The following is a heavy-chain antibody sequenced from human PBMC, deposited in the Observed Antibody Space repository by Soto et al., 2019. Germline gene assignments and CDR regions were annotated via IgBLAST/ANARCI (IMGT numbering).Heavy chain of an antibody. J-gene: IGHJ6*02. V-gene: IGHV3-7*03. D-gene: IGHD4-4*01. Sequence: GGSLRLSCAASGFTFSSYWMSWVRQAPGKGLEWVANIKQDGSEKYYVDSVKGRFTISRDNAKNSLYLQMNSLRAEDTAVYYCARDQFYSYYYYYGMVVWGQGTTVTVSS. CDR1: GFTFSSYW. CDR2: IKQDGSEK. CDR3: ARDQFYSYYYYYGMVV.